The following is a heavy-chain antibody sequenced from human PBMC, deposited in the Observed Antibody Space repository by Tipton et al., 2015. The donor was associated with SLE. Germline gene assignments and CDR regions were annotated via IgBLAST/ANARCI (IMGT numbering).Heavy chain of an antibody. J-gene: IGHJ4*02. D-gene: IGHD2-21*01. CDR3: ARKPQSLFWRAARSGLYFDY. CDR2: INHRGST. CDR1: GGSFNDYY. V-gene: IGHV4-34*01. Sequence: TLSLTCAVYGGSFNDYYWSWIRQPPGKGLEWIGEINHRGSTNYNPSLNRRVTISVDASKNQVSLKLNSVTAADTAVYYCARKPQSLFWRAARSGLYFDYWGQGTLVTVSS.